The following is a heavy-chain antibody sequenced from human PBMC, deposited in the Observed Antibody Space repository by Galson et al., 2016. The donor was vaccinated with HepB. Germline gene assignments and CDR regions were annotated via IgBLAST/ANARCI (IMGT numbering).Heavy chain of an antibody. CDR3: AKDTGDGSGGGDY. CDR1: GFTFSSYA. J-gene: IGHJ4*02. D-gene: IGHD3-16*01. V-gene: IGHV3-23*01. Sequence: LRLSCAASGFTFSSYAMSWVRQAPGKGLEWVSVISGSGGSTYYADSVKGRFTISRDNSKNTLYLQMNSLRAEDTAVYYCAKDTGDGSGGGDYWSQGTLVTVSS. CDR2: ISGSGGST.